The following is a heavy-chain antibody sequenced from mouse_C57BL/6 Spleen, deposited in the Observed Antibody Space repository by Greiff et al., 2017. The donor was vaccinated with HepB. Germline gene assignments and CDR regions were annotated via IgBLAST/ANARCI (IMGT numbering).Heavy chain of an antibody. J-gene: IGHJ1*03. CDR2: INPNNGGT. CDR1: GYTFTDYN. D-gene: IGHD2-3*01. V-gene: IGHV1-18*01. Sequence: EVKLQQSGPELVKPGASVKIPCKASGYTFTDYNMDWVKQSHGKSLEWIGDINPNNGGTIYNQKFKGKATLTVDKSSSTAYMELRSLTSEDTAVYYCAREVDGYYGYFDVWGTGTTVTVSS. CDR3: AREVDGYYGYFDV.